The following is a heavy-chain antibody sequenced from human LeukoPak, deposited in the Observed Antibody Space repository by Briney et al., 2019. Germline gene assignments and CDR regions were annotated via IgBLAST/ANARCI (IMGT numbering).Heavy chain of an antibody. Sequence: GGSLRLSCAASGFTFSSYSMNWVRQAPGKGLEWVSYISSSSSTIYYADSVKGRFTISRDNAKNSLYLQMNSLRAEDTAVYYCARDRGSGSYLYYYYCYMDVWGKGTTVTVSS. CDR1: GFTFSSYS. D-gene: IGHD1-26*01. CDR3: ARDRGSGSYLYYYYCYMDV. CDR2: ISSSSSTI. V-gene: IGHV3-48*01. J-gene: IGHJ6*03.